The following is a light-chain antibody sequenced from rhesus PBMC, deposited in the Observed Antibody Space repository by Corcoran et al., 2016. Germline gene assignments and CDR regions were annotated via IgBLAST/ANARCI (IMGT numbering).Light chain of an antibody. CDR3: RQYSSSPYS. J-gene: IGKJ2*01. Sequence: DIQMTQSPSSLSASVGDTVTITCRSSQSISSWLDWYKQKPGKAPKLLLYKASHLQSGVPSRFRGSGSGTDFTLTIRSLQPGDFATYCCRQYSSSPYSFGQGTKVGIK. CDR1: QSISSW. CDR2: KAS. V-gene: IGKV1-22*01.